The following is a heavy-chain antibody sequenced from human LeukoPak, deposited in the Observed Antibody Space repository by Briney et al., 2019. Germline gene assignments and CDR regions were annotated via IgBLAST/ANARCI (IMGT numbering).Heavy chain of an antibody. D-gene: IGHD2-2*01. V-gene: IGHV3-30-3*01. CDR2: ISYDGSNK. Sequence: QPGRSLRLSCAASGFTFSSYAMHWVRQAPGKGLEWVAVISYDGSNKYYADSVKGRFTISRDNSKNTLYLQMNSLRAEDTAVYYCARGGLYQLPFRFDYWGQGTLVTVSS. CDR3: ARGGLYQLPFRFDY. CDR1: GFTFSSYA. J-gene: IGHJ4*02.